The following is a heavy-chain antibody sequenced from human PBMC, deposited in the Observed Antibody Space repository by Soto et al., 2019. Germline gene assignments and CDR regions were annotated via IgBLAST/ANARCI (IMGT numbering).Heavy chain of an antibody. D-gene: IGHD3-9*01. CDR1: GYTLTELS. V-gene: IGHV1-24*01. CDR3: ATVNFVGHYDILTGYYSLDY. Sequence: ASVKVSCKVSGYTLTELSMHWVRQAPGKGLEWMGGFDPEDGETIYAQKFQGRVTMTEDTSTDTAYMELSSLRSEDTAVYYCATVNFVGHYDILTGYYSLDYWGQGTLVTVSS. J-gene: IGHJ4*02. CDR2: FDPEDGET.